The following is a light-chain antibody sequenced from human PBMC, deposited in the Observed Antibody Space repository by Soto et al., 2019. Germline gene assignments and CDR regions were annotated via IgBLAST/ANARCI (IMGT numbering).Light chain of an antibody. J-gene: IGKJ1*01. V-gene: IGKV3-15*01. Sequence: EIVMTQSPATLSVSPGERATLSCRASQRFSSNLAWYQQKPGQAPRLLIYGASTRATGIPARFSGSGSGTEFTLTISSLQSEDFAVYYWQQYNNWPPWTFGQGTKVEIK. CDR3: QQYNNWPPWT. CDR1: QRFSSN. CDR2: GAS.